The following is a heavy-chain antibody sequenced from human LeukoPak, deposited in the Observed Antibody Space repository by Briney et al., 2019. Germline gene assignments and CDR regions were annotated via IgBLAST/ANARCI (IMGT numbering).Heavy chain of an antibody. CDR3: ARGHYQLLYYYYYYMDV. Sequence: PSETLSLTCAVYGGSFSGYYWSWIRQPPGKGLEWIGEINHSGSTNYNPSLKSRVTISVDTSKNQFSLKLSSVTAADTAVYYCARGHYQLLYYYYYYMDVWGKGTTVTVSS. CDR1: GGSFSGYY. CDR2: INHSGST. J-gene: IGHJ6*03. D-gene: IGHD2-2*01. V-gene: IGHV4-34*01.